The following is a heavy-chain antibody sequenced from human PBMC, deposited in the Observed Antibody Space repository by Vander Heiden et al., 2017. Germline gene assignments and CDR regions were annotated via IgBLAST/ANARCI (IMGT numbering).Heavy chain of an antibody. V-gene: IGHV4-59*01. J-gene: IGHJ4*01. Sequence: QVQLQESGPALVKPSETLSLTCTVSGGSLNSYYWSWIRQPPGKGLEWIGYSYYSGSAKYNPSLKSRVTMSVDTSKSQVSLKLTSVTAADTAFYYCARVQIYYAPGTYHNDRFYFDSWGHGTLVTVSS. D-gene: IGHD3-10*01. CDR1: GGSLNSYY. CDR3: ARVQIYYAPGTYHNDRFYFDS. CDR2: SYYSGSA.